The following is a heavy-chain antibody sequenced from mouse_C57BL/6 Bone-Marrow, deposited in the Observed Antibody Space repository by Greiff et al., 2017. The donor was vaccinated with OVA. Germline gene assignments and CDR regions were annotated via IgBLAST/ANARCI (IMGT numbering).Heavy chain of an antibody. J-gene: IGHJ1*03. V-gene: IGHV2-2*01. CDR3: ASYYQGYFDV. Sequence: VMLVESGPGLVQPSQSLSITCTVSGFSLTSYGVHWVRQSPGKGLEWLGVIWSGGSTDYNAAFISRLSISKDNSKSQVFFKMNSLQADDTAIYYCASYYQGYFDVWGTGTTVTVSS. CDR1: GFSLTSYG. D-gene: IGHD1-1*01. CDR2: IWSGGST.